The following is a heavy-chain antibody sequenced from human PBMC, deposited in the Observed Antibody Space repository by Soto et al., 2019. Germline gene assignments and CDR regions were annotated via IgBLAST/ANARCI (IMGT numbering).Heavy chain of an antibody. V-gene: IGHV3-72*01. J-gene: IGHJ4*02. Sequence: GGSLRLSCAASGFTFSDHYMDWVRQAPGKGLEWVGRTRNKANSYTTEYAASVKGRFTISRDDSKNSLYLQMNSLRAEDTAVYYCARDEGFTVYWGQGTLVTVSS. D-gene: IGHD2-15*01. CDR1: GFTFSDHY. CDR2: TRNKANSYTT. CDR3: ARDEGFTVY.